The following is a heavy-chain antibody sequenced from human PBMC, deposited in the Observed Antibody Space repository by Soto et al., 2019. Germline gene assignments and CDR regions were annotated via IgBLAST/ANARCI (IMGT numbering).Heavy chain of an antibody. Sequence: QLQLQESGSGLVKPSQTLSLTCAVSGGSINSGSYSWNWIRQPPGKGLEWIGYIFHSGKTYYNPSLKNRVTMSVDRSKNQFSLKLSSVTAAATAVYYCARLEMTSVTHFDYWGQGTRVTVAS. CDR2: IFHSGKT. D-gene: IGHD4-17*01. CDR3: ARLEMTSVTHFDY. CDR1: GGSINSGSYS. J-gene: IGHJ4*02. V-gene: IGHV4-30-2*01.